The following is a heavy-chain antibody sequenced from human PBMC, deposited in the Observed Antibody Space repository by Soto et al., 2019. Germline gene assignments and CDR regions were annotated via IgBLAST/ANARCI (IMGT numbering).Heavy chain of an antibody. CDR1: GFTFSTYS. Sequence: GGSLRLSGVGSGFTFSTYSINWVRQAPGKGLEWVSSISSRSDIYYADSVKGRFTISRDNAKNSVSLQMNSLRAEDTAVYYCAREYTAWPLAYGLDVWGQGTTVTVSS. CDR2: ISSRSDI. V-gene: IGHV3-21*01. J-gene: IGHJ6*02. D-gene: IGHD2-2*02. CDR3: AREYTAWPLAYGLDV.